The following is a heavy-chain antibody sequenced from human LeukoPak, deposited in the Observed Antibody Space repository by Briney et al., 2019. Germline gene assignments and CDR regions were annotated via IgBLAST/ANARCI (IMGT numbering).Heavy chain of an antibody. Sequence: SETLSLTCSVSGYSISSAYYWGWIRRPPGKGLDWIGTMYHRGSTNYNPSLKSRVTISVDTSKNQFYLKLSSVTAADTAVYFCARGFRGDNFDYWGQGTLVTVSS. J-gene: IGHJ4*02. CDR1: GYSISSAYY. CDR2: MYHRGST. CDR3: ARGFRGDNFDY. V-gene: IGHV4-38-2*02. D-gene: IGHD7-27*01.